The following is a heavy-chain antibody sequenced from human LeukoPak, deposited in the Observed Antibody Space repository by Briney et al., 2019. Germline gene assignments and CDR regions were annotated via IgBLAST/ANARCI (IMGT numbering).Heavy chain of an antibody. J-gene: IGHJ4*02. CDR1: GFTFSSYE. V-gene: IGHV3-20*04. Sequence: GGSLRLSCAASGFTFSSYEMNWVRQAPGKGLEWVSAIKWNGGSTGYADSVKGRFTISRDNAKNSLYLQMNSLRAEDTALYYCARDNSRLRAYYFDYWGQGTLVTVSS. CDR2: IKWNGGST. CDR3: ARDNSRLRAYYFDY. D-gene: IGHD4-17*01.